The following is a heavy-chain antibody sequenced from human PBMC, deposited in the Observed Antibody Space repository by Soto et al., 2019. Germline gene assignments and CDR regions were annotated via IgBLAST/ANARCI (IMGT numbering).Heavy chain of an antibody. D-gene: IGHD2-8*01. CDR3: AKFSANFGVFDI. CDR1: GFTFSSYA. J-gene: IGHJ3*02. V-gene: IGHV3-23*01. Sequence: GGSLRLSCAASGFTFSSYAMSWVRQAPGKGLEWVSAISGSGGSTYYADSVKGRFTISRDNSKNTLYLQMNSLKAEDTAVYYCAKFSANFGVFDIWGQGTMVTVSS. CDR2: ISGSGGST.